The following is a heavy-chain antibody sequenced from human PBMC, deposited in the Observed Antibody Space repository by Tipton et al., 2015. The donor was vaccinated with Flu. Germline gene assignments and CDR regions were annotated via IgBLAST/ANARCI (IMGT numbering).Heavy chain of an antibody. J-gene: IGHJ4*02. CDR2: IYPGDSDT. CDR1: GYSFSNFW. V-gene: IGHV5-51*01. CDR3: ARQGNGYGSD. Sequence: QLVHSGAEVKKPGESLKISCKGSGYSFSNFWIAWVRQMPGKGLERMGIIYPGDSDTRYSPSFQGQVTISADTSISTAYLQWGSLRASDTAIYYCARQGNGYGSDWGQGTLVTVSS. D-gene: IGHD5-12*01.